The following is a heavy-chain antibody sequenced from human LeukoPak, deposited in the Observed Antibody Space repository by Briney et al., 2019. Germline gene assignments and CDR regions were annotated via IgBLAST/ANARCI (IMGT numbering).Heavy chain of an antibody. Sequence: PSETLSLTCTVSGGSLSNYYWSWIRQPPGKGLEWIGYIYYSGNTKYNPSLKSRVTLSLDTSKNQFSLKLTSVTAADTAVYYCTRLFSYSSGWYSGPVDYFDYWGQGTLVTVSS. CDR3: TRLFSYSSGWYSGPVDYFDY. CDR2: IYYSGNT. J-gene: IGHJ4*02. D-gene: IGHD6-19*01. V-gene: IGHV4-59*01. CDR1: GGSLSNYY.